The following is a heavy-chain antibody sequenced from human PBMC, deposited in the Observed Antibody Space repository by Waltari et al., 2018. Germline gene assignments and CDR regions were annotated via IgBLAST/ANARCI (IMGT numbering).Heavy chain of an antibody. CDR2: IYYSGST. J-gene: IGHJ3*02. D-gene: IGHD5-12*01. V-gene: IGHV4-59*01. CDR1: GGSISSYD. Sequence: QVQLQETGPGLVKPSETLYLTCTVSGGSISSYDGSWIRQPPWKGLEWIGYIYYSGSTNYNPSLKSRVTISVDTSKNQFSLKLSSVTAADTAVYYCARDLGDGYNRDAFDIWGHWTMVTVSS. CDR3: ARDLGDGYNRDAFDI.